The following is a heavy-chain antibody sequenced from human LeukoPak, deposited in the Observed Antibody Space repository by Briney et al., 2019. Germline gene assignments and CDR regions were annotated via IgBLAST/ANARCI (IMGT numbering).Heavy chain of an antibody. V-gene: IGHV3-23*01. J-gene: IGHJ4*02. CDR3: AKDLDYYGSGSAFDY. Sequence: GGSLRLSCAASGFTFSSSAMSWVRQAPGKGLEWVSSISGSGSGGSTYYADSVKGRFTISRDNPKNTLYLQMNSLRAEDTAVYYCAKDLDYYGSGSAFDYWGQGTLVTVSS. D-gene: IGHD3-10*01. CDR2: ISGSGSGGST. CDR1: GFTFSSSA.